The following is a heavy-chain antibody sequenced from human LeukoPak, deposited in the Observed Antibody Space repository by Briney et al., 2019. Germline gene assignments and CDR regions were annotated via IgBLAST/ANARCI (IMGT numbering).Heavy chain of an antibody. CDR1: GDSVNGYY. CDR2: VSSNGDT. J-gene: IGHJ4*02. D-gene: IGHD5-24*01. V-gene: IGHV4-59*02. Sequence: SETLSLTCTVSGDSVNGYYWNWIRQPPGRGLEWIGFVSSNGDTNYNPSLKSRVTMSVDTSKNQISLRLSSVTAADTAVYYCAKWDGNKMSFYYWGQATLVTVSS. CDR3: AKWDGNKMSFYY.